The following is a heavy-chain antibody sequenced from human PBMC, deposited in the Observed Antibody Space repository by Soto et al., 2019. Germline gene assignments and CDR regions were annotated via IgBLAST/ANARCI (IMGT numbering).Heavy chain of an antibody. CDR3: ARLKSYYDFQGGAFDI. Sequence: SETLSLTCTVSGGSISSSSYYWGWIRQPPGKGLEWIGSIYYSGSTYYNPSLKSRVTISVDTSKNQFSLKLSSVTAADTAVYYCARLKSYYDFQGGAFDIWGQGTMVTVSS. D-gene: IGHD3-3*01. V-gene: IGHV4-39*01. J-gene: IGHJ3*02. CDR2: IYYSGST. CDR1: GGSISSSSYY.